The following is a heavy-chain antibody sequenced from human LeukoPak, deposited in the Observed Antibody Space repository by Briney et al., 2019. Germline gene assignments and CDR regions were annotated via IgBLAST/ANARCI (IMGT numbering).Heavy chain of an antibody. CDR2: IYYSGST. CDR3: ARDPVPVSPHAFDI. V-gene: IGHV4-30-4*08. Sequence: SETLSLTCTVSGGSISSGDYYWSWIRQPPGKGLEWIGYIYYSGSTYYNPSLKSRVTISVDTSKNQFSLKLSSVTAADTAVYYCARDPVPVSPHAFDIWAKGQWSPSLQ. J-gene: IGHJ3*02. CDR1: GGSISSGDYY. D-gene: IGHD2-2*01.